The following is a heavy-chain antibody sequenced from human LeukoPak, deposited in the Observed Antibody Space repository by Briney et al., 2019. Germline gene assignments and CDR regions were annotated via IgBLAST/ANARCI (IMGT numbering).Heavy chain of an antibody. Sequence: SETLSLTCAVSGDSLSSCYWSWIRQPAGKGLEWMGRIYSSGTTNYNPSLKRRVTMSLDTSKNQFSLKLTSVTAADTAVYYCARDWAGFGELDYWGQGTLVTVSS. CDR2: IYSSGTT. D-gene: IGHD3-10*01. CDR3: ARDWAGFGELDY. J-gene: IGHJ4*02. V-gene: IGHV4-4*07. CDR1: GDSLSSCY.